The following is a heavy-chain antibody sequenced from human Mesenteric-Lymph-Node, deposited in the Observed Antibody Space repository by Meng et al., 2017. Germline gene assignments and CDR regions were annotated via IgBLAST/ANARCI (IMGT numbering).Heavy chain of an antibody. CDR3: ARGFTSGSYIAY. CDR2: IGGSGGTI. V-gene: IGHV3-48*03. CDR1: GFTFSSYE. J-gene: IGHJ4*02. Sequence: GGSLRLSCAASGFTFSSYEMNWVRQAPGKGLEWISYIGGSGGTIYYADSVKGRFTISRDNAKNSLYLQMNGLRAEDTAVYYCARGFTSGSYIAYWGQGTLVTVSS. D-gene: IGHD1-26*01.